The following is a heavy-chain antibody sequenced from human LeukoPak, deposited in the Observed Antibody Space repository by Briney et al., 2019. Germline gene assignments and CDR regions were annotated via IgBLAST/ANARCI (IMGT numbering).Heavy chain of an antibody. CDR2: ISYDGTYK. J-gene: IGHJ6*02. CDR1: GFRFSSHP. CDR3: ARNPTEGDGHYYGMDV. Sequence: QPGTSLRLSRAASGFRFSSHPMHWVRQAPGKGLEWVAVISYDGTYKYYADSVKGRFTISRDNSKNTLYLHMNNLRGDDTSVYYCARNPTEGDGHYYGMDVWGQGTTVTVSS. V-gene: IGHV3-30-3*01. D-gene: IGHD5-24*01.